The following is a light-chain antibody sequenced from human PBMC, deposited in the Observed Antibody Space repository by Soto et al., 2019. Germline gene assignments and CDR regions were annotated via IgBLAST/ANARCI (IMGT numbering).Light chain of an antibody. CDR1: QSVSSN. CDR2: GAS. J-gene: IGKJ2*01. CDR3: QQYNSWPPYT. V-gene: IGKV3-15*01. Sequence: EIVMTQYPATLSVSPGERATLSCRASQSVSSNLAWYQQKPGQAPRLLIYGASTRATGIPARFSGSGSGTEFTLTISSLQSEDFAIYYCQQYNSWPPYTFGQGTNLEIK.